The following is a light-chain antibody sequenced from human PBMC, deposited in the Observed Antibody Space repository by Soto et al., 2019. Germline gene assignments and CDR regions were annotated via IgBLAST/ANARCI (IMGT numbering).Light chain of an antibody. CDR1: QSVSNNY. Sequence: EIVLTQSPGTLSLSPGERATLSCRASQSVSNNYLAWYHQKPGRAPRLVISGASSRATGIPDRFSGSGSGTDFTLPTTTMEREYYAVYYCQQYGTTPWSFSQG. V-gene: IGKV3-20*01. J-gene: IGKJ1*01. CDR3: QQYGTTPWS. CDR2: GAS.